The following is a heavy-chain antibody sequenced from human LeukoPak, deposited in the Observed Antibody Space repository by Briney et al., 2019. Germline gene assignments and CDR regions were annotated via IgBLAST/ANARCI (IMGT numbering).Heavy chain of an antibody. J-gene: IGHJ4*02. CDR2: MNGEGTTI. V-gene: IGHV3-74*01. CDR3: ATARNFRFEY. CDR1: GLTFRTTW. Sequence: GGSLRLSCATSGLTFRTTWMHWVRQAPGKGLMWVSRMNGEGTTIDYADSEKGRFTVSRDYAKNTLFLQMNDLRTEDTALYFCATARNFRFEYWGQGSLVIVSA. D-gene: IGHD1-7*01.